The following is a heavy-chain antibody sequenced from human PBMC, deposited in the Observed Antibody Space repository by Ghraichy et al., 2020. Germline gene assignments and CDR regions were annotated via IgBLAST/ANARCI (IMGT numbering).Heavy chain of an antibody. CDR2: IYYGGST. J-gene: IGHJ3*02. D-gene: IGHD6-13*01. Sequence: SETLSLTCTVSGGSISSSSYYWGWIRQPPGKGLEWIGNIYYGGSTSYNPSLKSRVTISVDTSKNQFSLKLTSVTAADTAMYYCARRGIGAAGRPDAFDIWGQGTMVTVSS. V-gene: IGHV4-39*01. CDR1: GGSISSSSYY. CDR3: ARRGIGAAGRPDAFDI.